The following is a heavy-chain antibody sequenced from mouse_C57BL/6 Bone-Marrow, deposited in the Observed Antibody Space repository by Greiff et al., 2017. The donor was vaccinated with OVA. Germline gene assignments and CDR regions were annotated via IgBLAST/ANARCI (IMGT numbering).Heavy chain of an antibody. Sequence: EVQGVESGGDLVKPGGSLKLSCAASGFTFSSYGMSWVRQTPDKRLEWVATISSGGSYTYYPDSVKGRFTISRDNAKNTLYLQMSRLKSEDTAMYYCARQGAHPHFDYWGQGTTLTVSS. V-gene: IGHV5-6*01. CDR3: ARQGAHPHFDY. CDR1: GFTFSSYG. CDR2: ISSGGSYT. J-gene: IGHJ2*01. D-gene: IGHD6-1*01.